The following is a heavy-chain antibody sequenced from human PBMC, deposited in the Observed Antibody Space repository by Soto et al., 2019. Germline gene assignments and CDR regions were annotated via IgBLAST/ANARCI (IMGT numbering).Heavy chain of an antibody. V-gene: IGHV3-15*01. Sequence: EVQLVESGGGLVKPGGSLRLACAASGFTFSNAWMSWVRQAPGKGLEWVGRIKSKTDGGTTDYAAPVKGRFTISRDDSKSTLYLQMNSLKTEETAVYYCTTDLTNWNYGTDWFDPWGQGTLVTVSS. CDR1: GFTFSNAW. J-gene: IGHJ5*02. CDR2: IKSKTDGGTT. D-gene: IGHD1-7*01. CDR3: TTDLTNWNYGTDWFDP.